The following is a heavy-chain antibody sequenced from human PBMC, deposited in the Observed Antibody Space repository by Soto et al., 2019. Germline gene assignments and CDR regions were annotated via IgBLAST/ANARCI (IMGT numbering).Heavy chain of an antibody. D-gene: IGHD6-6*01. J-gene: IGHJ6*02. CDR2: VYYSGST. CDR3: ARLIRPEFDSSSDFYYYGLDV. V-gene: IGHV4-61*08. CDR1: GGSVSDGAYY. Sequence: QLQLQESGPGLVKPSETLSLTCTVSGGSVSDGAYYWSWIRQPPGKALEWIGYVYYSGSTNYNPSLKSRATISVDTSKNQVSLKLNSVTAAGTAVHYCARLIRPEFDSSSDFYYYGLDVWGPGTTVTVSS.